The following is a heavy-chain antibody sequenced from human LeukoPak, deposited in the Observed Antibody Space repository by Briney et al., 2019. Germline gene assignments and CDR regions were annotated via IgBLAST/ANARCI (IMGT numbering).Heavy chain of an antibody. Sequence: SVKVSCKASGGTFSSYAISWVRQALGQGLEWMGGIIPIFGTANYAQKFQGKVTITADESTSTAYMELSSLRSEDTAVYYCARAYDYVWGSYRYMEDYYYGMDVWGQGTTVTVSS. CDR3: ARAYDYVWGSYRYMEDYYYGMDV. D-gene: IGHD3-16*02. CDR2: IIPIFGTA. V-gene: IGHV1-69*13. J-gene: IGHJ6*02. CDR1: GGTFSSYA.